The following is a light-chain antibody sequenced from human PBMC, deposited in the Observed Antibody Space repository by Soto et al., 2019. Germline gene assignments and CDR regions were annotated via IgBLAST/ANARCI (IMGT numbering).Light chain of an antibody. CDR3: SSYTSSSTYV. J-gene: IGLJ1*01. V-gene: IGLV2-14*01. CDR1: SSDVGGYNY. Sequence: APNRPASGTGSPGHSIRISCTATSSDVGGYNYVSWYQQHPGKAPKLMVYDVSNRPSGVSNRFSGSKSGNTASLTISGLQAEDEADYYCSSYTSSSTYVFGTGTKVTV. CDR2: DVS.